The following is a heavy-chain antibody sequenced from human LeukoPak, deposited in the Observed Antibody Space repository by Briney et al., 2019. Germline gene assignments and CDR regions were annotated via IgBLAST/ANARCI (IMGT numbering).Heavy chain of an antibody. J-gene: IGHJ6*03. CDR2: IYYSGST. CDR1: GGSISSYY. Sequence: SETLSLTCTVSGGSISSYYWSWIRQPPGKGLEWIGYIYYSGSTNYNPSLKSRVTISVDTSKNQFSLKLSSVTAADTAVYYCARAPYYYDSSGYTYYYYMDVWGKGTTVTISS. V-gene: IGHV4-59*01. CDR3: ARAPYYYDSSGYTYYYYMDV. D-gene: IGHD3-22*01.